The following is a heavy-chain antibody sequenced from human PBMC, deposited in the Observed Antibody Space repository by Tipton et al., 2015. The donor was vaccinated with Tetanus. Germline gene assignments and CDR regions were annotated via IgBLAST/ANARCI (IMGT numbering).Heavy chain of an antibody. CDR2: IYYSGST. J-gene: IGHJ3*02. CDR1: GGSISSGDYY. CDR3: ARVDIVVTRDAFGI. D-gene: IGHD2-2*03. V-gene: IGHV4-30-4*01. Sequence: TLSLTCTVSGGSISSGDYYWSWIRQPPGKGLEWIGYIYYSGSTYYNPSLKSRVTISVDTSKNQFSLKLSSVTAADTAVYYCARVDIVVTRDAFGIWGQGTMVTVSS.